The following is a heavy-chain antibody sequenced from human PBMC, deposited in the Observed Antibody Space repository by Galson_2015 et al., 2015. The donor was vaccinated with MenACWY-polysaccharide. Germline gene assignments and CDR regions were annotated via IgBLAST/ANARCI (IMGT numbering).Heavy chain of an antibody. CDR3: AGSYCSSTSCYLR. V-gene: IGHV1-8*01. CDR1: GYTFTSYD. CDR2: MNPNSGNT. Sequence: SCKASGYTFTSYDINWVRQATGQGLEWMGWMNPNSGNTGYAQKFQGRVTMTRNTSISTAYMELSSLRSEDTAVYYCAGSYCSSTSCYLRWGQGTLVTVFS. D-gene: IGHD2-2*01. J-gene: IGHJ4*02.